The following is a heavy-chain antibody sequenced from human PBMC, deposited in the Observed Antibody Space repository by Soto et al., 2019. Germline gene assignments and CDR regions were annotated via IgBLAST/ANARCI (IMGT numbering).Heavy chain of an antibody. CDR1: GFTLRGYW. V-gene: IGHV3-74*01. D-gene: IGHD1-1*01. Sequence: EVQLVESGGGLVQPGGSLILSFAASGFTLRGYWMHWVRQAPGKGLEWVSRINSDGSSTSYADSVKGRFTISRDNAKNTLYLQMNSLRAEVTAVYYCAKDGRLGQFDYWGQGTLVTASS. CDR3: AKDGRLGQFDY. J-gene: IGHJ4*02. CDR2: INSDGSST.